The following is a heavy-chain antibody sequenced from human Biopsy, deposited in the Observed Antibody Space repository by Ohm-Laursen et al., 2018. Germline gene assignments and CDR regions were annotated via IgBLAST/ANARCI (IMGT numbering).Heavy chain of an antibody. CDR1: GDSVTKYY. J-gene: IGHJ6*02. CDR2: IYYSVMT. CDR3: ARDSGILNYGNFKYYHYYGMDV. Sequence: PSQTLSLTCTVSGDSVTKYYWSWIRQPPGKGLEWIGLIYYSVMTNYNPSLQIRVSISVDTSRNQVSLTLSSVTAADTAVYYCARDSGILNYGNFKYYHYYGMDVWGQGTKVTVSS. V-gene: IGHV4-59*02. D-gene: IGHD4-11*01.